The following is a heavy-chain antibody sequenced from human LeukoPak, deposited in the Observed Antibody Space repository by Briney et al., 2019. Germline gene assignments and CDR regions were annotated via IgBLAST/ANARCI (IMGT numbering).Heavy chain of an antibody. V-gene: IGHV3-9*01. CDR2: ISWNSGSI. D-gene: IGHD2-21*02. Sequence: GRSLRLSCAASGFTLDDYAMHWVRQAPGKGLERGSGISWNSGSIGYADSVKGRFTISRDNAKNSLYLQMNSLRAEDTALYYCAKGLVTAGGVDYFDYWGQGTLVTVSS. J-gene: IGHJ4*02. CDR1: GFTLDDYA. CDR3: AKGLVTAGGVDYFDY.